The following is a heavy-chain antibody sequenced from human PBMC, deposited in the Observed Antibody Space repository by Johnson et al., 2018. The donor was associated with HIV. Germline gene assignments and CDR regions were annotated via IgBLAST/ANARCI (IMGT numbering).Heavy chain of an antibody. D-gene: IGHD3-10*01. V-gene: IGHV3-43D*03. CDR2: ISWDGGSP. Sequence: VQLVESGGVVVQPGGSLRLSCAASGFTFDDYAMHWVRQAPGKGLAWVSLISWDGGSPYYSDSVKGRFTISRGNSKNSLYLQMNSLMAEDTAVYYCARRLAHYYDTGDVVWFGEFPGAFDVWGQGTLVTVSS. CDR1: GFTFDDYA. J-gene: IGHJ3*01. CDR3: ARRLAHYYDTGDVVWFGEFPGAFDV.